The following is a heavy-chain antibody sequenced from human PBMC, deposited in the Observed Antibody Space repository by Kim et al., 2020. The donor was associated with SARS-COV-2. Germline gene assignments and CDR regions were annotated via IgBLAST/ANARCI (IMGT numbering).Heavy chain of an antibody. Sequence: GGSLRLSCAASGFTFSSYGMHRVCQAPGKGLERVAVISYDGSNKHYVDSVKGRFTISRDNSKNTLYLQMNSLRAEDTAVYYFARSVIVGATTFDYWGQGTLVTVSS. J-gene: IGHJ4*02. CDR3: ARSVIVGATTFDY. CDR2: ISYDGSNK. D-gene: IGHD1-26*01. V-gene: IGHV3-33*05. CDR1: GFTFSSYG.